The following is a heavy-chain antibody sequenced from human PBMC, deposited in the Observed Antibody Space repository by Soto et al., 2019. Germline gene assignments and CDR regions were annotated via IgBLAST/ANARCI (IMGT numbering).Heavy chain of an antibody. Sequence: GGSLRLSCAVSGVTLTNVWMNWFRQAPGKGPEWVGRIKSKTDGGTADYAAPVKGRFTISRDDSENTLYLQMNSLKTEDTAVYYCSHGYYQYFESWGQGTLVTVSS. CDR2: IKSKTDGGTA. D-gene: IGHD5-18*01. V-gene: IGHV3-15*07. J-gene: IGHJ4*02. CDR3: SHGYYQYFES. CDR1: GVTLTNVW.